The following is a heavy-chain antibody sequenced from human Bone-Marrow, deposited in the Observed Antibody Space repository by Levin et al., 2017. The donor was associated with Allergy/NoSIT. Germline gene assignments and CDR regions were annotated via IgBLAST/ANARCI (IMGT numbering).Heavy chain of an antibody. CDR3: AREYYMDV. CDR2: INTNTGNP. Sequence: TGGSLRLSCKASGYTFTSYAMNWVRQAPGQGLEWMGWINTNTGNPTYAQGFTGRFVFSLDTSVSTAYLQISSLKAEDTAVYYCAREYYMDVWGKGTTVTVSS. V-gene: IGHV7-4-1*02. CDR1: GYTFTSYA. J-gene: IGHJ6*03.